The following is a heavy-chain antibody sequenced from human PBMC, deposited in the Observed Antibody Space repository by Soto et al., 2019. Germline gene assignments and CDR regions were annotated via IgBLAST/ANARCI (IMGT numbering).Heavy chain of an antibody. CDR1: GYKPSTWHNFTSYW. J-gene: IGHJ6*02. CDR2: IYPGDSDT. CDR3: GRLGFCGGVSCTHPGGYYSTGGDV. V-gene: IGHV5-51*01. Sequence: GXSLKISCKGSGYKPSTWHNFTSYWIAWVRQMPGEGLEWMGIIYPGDSDTRYSPSFQGQVTISADKSISTAYLQWSSLKASDTAMYYWGRLGFCGGVSCTHPGGYYSTGGDVWGQGPRVPVSS. D-gene: IGHD2-15*01.